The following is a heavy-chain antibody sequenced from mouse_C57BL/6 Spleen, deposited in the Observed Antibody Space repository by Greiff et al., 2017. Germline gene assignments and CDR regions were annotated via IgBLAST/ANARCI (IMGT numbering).Heavy chain of an antibody. V-gene: IGHV1-39*01. CDR2: INPNYGTT. CDR1: GYSFTDYN. CDR3: ARSDGSSPYWYFDV. Sequence: VQLQQSGPELVKPGASVKISCKASGYSFTDYNMNWVKQSNGKSLEWIGVINPNYGTTSYNQKFKGKATLTVDQSSSTAYMQLNSRTSEDSAVYYCARSDGSSPYWYFDVWGTGTTVTVSS. D-gene: IGHD1-1*01. J-gene: IGHJ1*03.